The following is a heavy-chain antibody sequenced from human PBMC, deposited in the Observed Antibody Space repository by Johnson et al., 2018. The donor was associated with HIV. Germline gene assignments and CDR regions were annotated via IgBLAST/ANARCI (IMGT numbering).Heavy chain of an antibody. CDR3: ARGGIIHDAFDI. J-gene: IGHJ3*02. D-gene: IGHD1-1*01. V-gene: IGHV3-30*03. Sequence: QVQLVESGGGVVQPGRSLRLSCAASGFTFSSYGMHWVRQAPGKGLEWVAVISYDETYKDYSDSVRGRFTISRDNSKNSVYLQMSSLRAEDTAVYYCARGGIIHDAFDIWGQGTMVTVSS. CDR1: GFTFSSYG. CDR2: ISYDETYK.